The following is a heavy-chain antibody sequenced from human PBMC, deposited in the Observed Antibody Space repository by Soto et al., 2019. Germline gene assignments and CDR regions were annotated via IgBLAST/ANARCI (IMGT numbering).Heavy chain of an antibody. Sequence: QVQLQQWGAGLLKPSETLSLTCAVYDESLSDYYYTWTRQPPGKGLEWIGEIHPRGSTYYNPSLKTRVTPSKDTSKKHFSLNLLSVTAADTAVYYCSRGNDAYKGGRTWGQGTLVTVSS. D-gene: IGHD1-1*01. CDR3: SRGNDAYKGGRT. V-gene: IGHV4-34*02. J-gene: IGHJ5*02. CDR2: IHPRGST. CDR1: DESLSDYY.